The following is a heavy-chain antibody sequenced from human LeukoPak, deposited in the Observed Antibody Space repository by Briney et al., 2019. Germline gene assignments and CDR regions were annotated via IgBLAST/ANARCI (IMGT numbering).Heavy chain of an antibody. CDR3: ARDGGAYDSTGYYVYFDY. Sequence: GRSLRLSCAASGFTFSTYAMHWVRQATGKGLEWVAVISDDAINKYYADSVKGRFTISRDSSKNTLFLQMNSLRAEDTAVYYCARDGGAYDSTGYYVYFDYWGRGTLVTVSS. D-gene: IGHD3-22*01. V-gene: IGHV3-30*04. CDR1: GFTFSTYA. J-gene: IGHJ4*02. CDR2: ISDDAINK.